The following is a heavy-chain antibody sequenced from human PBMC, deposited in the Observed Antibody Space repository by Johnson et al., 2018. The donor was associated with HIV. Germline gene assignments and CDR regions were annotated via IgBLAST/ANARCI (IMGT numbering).Heavy chain of an antibody. V-gene: IGHV3-20*04. CDR3: ARDLAPGGSGSYYNAFDI. CDR1: GFTSDDYG. CDR2: IYWNGGTT. J-gene: IGHJ3*02. D-gene: IGHD3-10*01. Sequence: EMQLVDPGVGLVQPGGSLRLSCATSGFTSDDYGMSWVRQAPGKGLEWVSGIYWNGGTTGYAVSVKGRFPISRDNAKNSLYLQMNSLRAEDTALHYCARDLAPGGSGSYYNAFDIWGQGTMVTVSS.